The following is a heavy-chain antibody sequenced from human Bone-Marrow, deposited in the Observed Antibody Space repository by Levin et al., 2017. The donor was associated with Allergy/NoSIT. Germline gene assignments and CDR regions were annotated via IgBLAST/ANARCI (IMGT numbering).Heavy chain of an antibody. CDR2: IKGKSDGETT. V-gene: IGHV3-15*01. CDR1: GFTFTKAW. J-gene: IGHJ4*02. D-gene: IGHD3-3*01. CDR3: TTNYVDFWNARQGQ. Sequence: MSGGSLRLSCAASGFTFTKAWMTWVRQVPGKGLEWVCRIKGKSDGETTDYAAPVQGRFTVSRDDSKNMVYLQMNSLKTEDTGLYYCTTNYVDFWNARQGQWGQGTQVTVSS.